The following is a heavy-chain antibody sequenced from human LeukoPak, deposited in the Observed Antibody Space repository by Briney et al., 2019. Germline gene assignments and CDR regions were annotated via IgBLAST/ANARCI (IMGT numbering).Heavy chain of an antibody. J-gene: IGHJ3*02. CDR3: ASDYGRDDAFDI. CDR1: GGSISSYY. CDR2: IYYSGST. V-gene: IGHV4-59*01. D-gene: IGHD4-17*01. Sequence: SETLSLTCSVSGGSISSYYWSWIRQPPGKGLEWIGYIYYSGSTNYNPSLKSRVTISVDTSKNQFSLKLSSVTAADTAVYYCASDYGRDDAFDIWGQGTMVTVSS.